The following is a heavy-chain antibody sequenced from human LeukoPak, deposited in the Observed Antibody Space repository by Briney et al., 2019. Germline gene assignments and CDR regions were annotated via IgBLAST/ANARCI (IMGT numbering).Heavy chain of an antibody. Sequence: GASLRLSCEASGFKFGTYAMTWVRQAPGKGLEWDSTLSGTGGSTYYADSVKGRFTISRDNSENTLFLQMNSLKAEDTAIYYCAKNRRVEATPVDYWGQGTLVTVSS. V-gene: IGHV3-23*01. CDR3: AKNRRVEATPVDY. D-gene: IGHD2-15*01. J-gene: IGHJ4*02. CDR2: LSGTGGST. CDR1: GFKFGTYA.